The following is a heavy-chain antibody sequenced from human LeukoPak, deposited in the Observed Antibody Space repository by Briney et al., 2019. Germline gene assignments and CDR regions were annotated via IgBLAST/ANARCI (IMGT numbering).Heavy chain of an antibody. D-gene: IGHD3-22*01. J-gene: IGHJ4*02. CDR3: ARVLNYYDSSGHLHH. CDR1: GYTFTGYY. CDR2: VNPNSGGT. V-gene: IGHV1-2*02. Sequence: ASVKVSCKASGYTFTGYYMHWVRQAPGQGLEWMGWVNPNSGGTNYAQKFQGRVTMTRDTSISTAYMELSRLRSDDTAVYYCARVLNYYDSSGHLHHWGQGTLVTVSS.